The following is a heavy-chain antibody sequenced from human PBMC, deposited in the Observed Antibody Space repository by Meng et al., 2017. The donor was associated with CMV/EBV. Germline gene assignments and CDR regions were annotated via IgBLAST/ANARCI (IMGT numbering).Heavy chain of an antibody. CDR1: CGSFSCYY. Sequence: LNCAVYCGSFSCYYWRWIRQPPGEGLEWIGEINHSGSTNYNPSLKSRVTISVDTSKNQFSLKLSSVTAADTAVYYCARGRRLRPFDYWGQGTLVTVSS. J-gene: IGHJ4*02. CDR3: ARGRRLRPFDY. V-gene: IGHV4-34*01. CDR2: INHSGST. D-gene: IGHD5-12*01.